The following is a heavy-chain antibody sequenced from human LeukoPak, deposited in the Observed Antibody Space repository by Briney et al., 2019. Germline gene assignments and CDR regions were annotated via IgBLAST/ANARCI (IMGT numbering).Heavy chain of an antibody. CDR3: ARDPTTTTDIYYYYYMDV. CDR1: GFTFSSYS. J-gene: IGHJ6*03. Sequence: NPGGSLRLSCAASGFTFSSYSMNWVRQAPGKGLEWVSSISSSSYIYYADSVKGRFTISRDNAKNSLYLQMNSLRAEDTAVYYCARDPTTTTDIYYYYYMDVWGKGTTVTVSS. CDR2: ISSSSYI. V-gene: IGHV3-21*01. D-gene: IGHD4-17*01.